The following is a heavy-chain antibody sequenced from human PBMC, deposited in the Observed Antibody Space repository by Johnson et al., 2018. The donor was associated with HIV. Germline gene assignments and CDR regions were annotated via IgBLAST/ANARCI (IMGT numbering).Heavy chain of an antibody. Sequence: VQVVESGGGAVQPGRSLRHSCAASGFTFSDAWMNWVRQAPGKGLEWVGRVKSKTDGGTTDYAAPVKGRFTISRDASKNTLYLQMNSLKTEDTAVYCCTTGLYWNDAFDIWGQGTMVTVSS. V-gene: IGHV3-15*01. CDR1: GFTFSDAW. D-gene: IGHD1-1*01. J-gene: IGHJ3*02. CDR3: TTGLYWNDAFDI. CDR2: VKSKTDGGTT.